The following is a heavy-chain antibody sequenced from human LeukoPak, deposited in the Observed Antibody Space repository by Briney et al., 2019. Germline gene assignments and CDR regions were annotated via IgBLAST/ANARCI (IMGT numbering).Heavy chain of an antibody. CDR3: ARGPGGIAAAGYYFDY. Sequence: PSETLSLTCTVSGGSISSYYWSWIRQPPGKGLEWIGYIYYSGSTNYNLSLKSRVTISVDTSRNQFSLKLSSVTAADTAVYYCARGPGGIAAAGYYFDYWGQGTLVTVSS. D-gene: IGHD6-13*01. CDR2: IYYSGST. CDR1: GGSISSYY. J-gene: IGHJ4*02. V-gene: IGHV4-59*01.